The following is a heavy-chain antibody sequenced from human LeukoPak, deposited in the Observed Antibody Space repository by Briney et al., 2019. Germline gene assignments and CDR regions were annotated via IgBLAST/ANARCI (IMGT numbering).Heavy chain of an antibody. CDR1: GYTFTSYG. CDR3: ASSRGVEMATIFDY. Sequence: ASVTVSFKASGYTFTSYGISWVRQAPGQGLEWMGWISAYNGNTNYAQKLQGRVTMTTDTSTSTAYMELRSLRSEDTAVYYCASSRGVEMATIFDYWGQGTLVTVSS. CDR2: ISAYNGNT. J-gene: IGHJ4*02. V-gene: IGHV1-18*01. D-gene: IGHD5-24*01.